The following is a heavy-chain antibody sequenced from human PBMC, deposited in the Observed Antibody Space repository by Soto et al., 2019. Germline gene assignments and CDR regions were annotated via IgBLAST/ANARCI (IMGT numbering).Heavy chain of an antibody. Sequence: SETLSLTCAVYGGSFSGYYWSWIRQPPGKGLEWIGEINHSGSTNYNPSLKSRVTISVDTSKNQFSLKLSSVTAADTAVYYCARAPYYYGSGSYSLPDYYGMDVWGQGTTVTVSS. D-gene: IGHD3-10*01. J-gene: IGHJ6*02. CDR3: ARAPYYYGSGSYSLPDYYGMDV. V-gene: IGHV4-34*01. CDR1: GGSFSGYY. CDR2: INHSGST.